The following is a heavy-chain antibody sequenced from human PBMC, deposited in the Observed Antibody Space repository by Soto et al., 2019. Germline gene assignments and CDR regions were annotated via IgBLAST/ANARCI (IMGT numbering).Heavy chain of an antibody. D-gene: IGHD1-26*01. J-gene: IGHJ4*02. CDR1: GFSLTTREEA. CDR2: IYWSDEI. Sequence: QITLKESGPTLVKPTQTLTLTCIFSGFSLTTREEAVGWIRQPPGKALEWLALIYWSDEIHYSPSLNSRLTISKDTSKNEVVLTVTNMDPADTATYYCAHRKGGTFDYWGQGTLVTVSS. V-gene: IGHV2-5*01. CDR3: AHRKGGTFDY.